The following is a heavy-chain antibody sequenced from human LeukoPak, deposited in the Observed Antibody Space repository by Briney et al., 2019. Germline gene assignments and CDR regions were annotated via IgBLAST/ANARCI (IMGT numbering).Heavy chain of an antibody. D-gene: IGHD3-22*01. Sequence: GESLKISCKGSGYSFTSYWIAWVRQMPGKGLEWMGIIYPGDSDTRYSPSFQGQVTILADKSITTAYLQWSSLKASDTAMYYCARQGVHYYDSSPYDYWGQGTLVTVSS. CDR3: ARQGVHYYDSSPYDY. CDR2: IYPGDSDT. V-gene: IGHV5-51*01. CDR1: GYSFTSYW. J-gene: IGHJ4*02.